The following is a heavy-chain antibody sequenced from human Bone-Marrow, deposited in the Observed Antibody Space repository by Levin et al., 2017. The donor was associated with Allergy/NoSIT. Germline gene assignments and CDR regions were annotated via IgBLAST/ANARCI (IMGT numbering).Heavy chain of an antibody. V-gene: IGHV3-11*05. Sequence: LSLPCAASGFTFSDYYMSWIRQAPGKGLEWVSYISSSSSYTNYADSVKGRFTISRDNAKNSLYLQMNSLRAEDTAVYYCARASTRVVPAASFDYWGQGTLVTVSS. CDR2: ISSSSSYT. D-gene: IGHD2-2*01. J-gene: IGHJ4*02. CDR3: ARASTRVVPAASFDY. CDR1: GFTFSDYY.